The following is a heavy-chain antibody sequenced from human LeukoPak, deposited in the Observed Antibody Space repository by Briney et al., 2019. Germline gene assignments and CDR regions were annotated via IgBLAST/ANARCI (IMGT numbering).Heavy chain of an antibody. CDR3: ARGWTGGKRLDYFDY. D-gene: IGHD3/OR15-3a*01. CDR2: ISSSSSTI. J-gene: IGHJ4*02. V-gene: IGHV3-48*01. CDR1: GFTFSSYS. Sequence: PGGSLRLSCAASGFTFSSYSMNWVRQAPGKGLEWVSYISSSSSTIYYADSVKGRFTISRDNSKNTLYLQMNSLRAEDTAVYYCARGWTGGKRLDYFDYWGQGTLVTVSS.